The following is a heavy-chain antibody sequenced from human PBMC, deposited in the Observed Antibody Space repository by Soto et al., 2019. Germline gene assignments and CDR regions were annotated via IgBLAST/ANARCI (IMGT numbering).Heavy chain of an antibody. Sequence: EVQLVESGGGLVQPGGSLRLSCAASGFTFTTYWMHWVRQVPGKGLVWVSRITSDGSSTKYADSVKGRFTISRDNAKNTLYLKMNSLRAEDTAVYFCARDLTPYYDISTDHRLYYYGVDVWGQGTTVTVSS. J-gene: IGHJ6*02. CDR3: ARDLTPYYDISTDHRLYYYGVDV. D-gene: IGHD3-9*01. CDR2: ITSDGSST. CDR1: GFTFTTYW. V-gene: IGHV3-74*03.